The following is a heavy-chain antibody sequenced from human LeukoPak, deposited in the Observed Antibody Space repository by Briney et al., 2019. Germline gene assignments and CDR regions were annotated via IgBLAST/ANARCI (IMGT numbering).Heavy chain of an antibody. CDR1: GSTFSSYW. V-gene: IGHV3-74*01. CDR2: MNSAGSST. CDR3: AGDSDYNFHF. J-gene: IGHJ4*02. D-gene: IGHD4-11*01. Sequence: PGGSLRLSCTASGSTFSSYWMHWVRQAPGQGLVWVSRMNSAGSSTSYADSLKGRFTISRDNAKNTLYLQMNSLRAEDTAVYYCAGDSDYNFHFWGQGTLVTVPS.